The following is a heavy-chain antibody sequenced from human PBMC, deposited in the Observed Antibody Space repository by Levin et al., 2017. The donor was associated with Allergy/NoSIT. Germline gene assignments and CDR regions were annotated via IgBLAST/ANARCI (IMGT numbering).Heavy chain of an antibody. J-gene: IGHJ1*01. V-gene: IGHV1-2*02. CDR1: GYTFTAYY. Sequence: AASVKVSCKASGYTFTAYYLHWVRQAPGQGLEWMGWINPNSGGTNYAQKFQGRVTMTRDTSIITAYMELSRLRSDDTAVYYCATEGQMVSGGEYLQHWGQGTLVTVSS. CDR2: INPNSGGT. D-gene: IGHD3-10*01. CDR3: ATEGQMVSGGEYLQH.